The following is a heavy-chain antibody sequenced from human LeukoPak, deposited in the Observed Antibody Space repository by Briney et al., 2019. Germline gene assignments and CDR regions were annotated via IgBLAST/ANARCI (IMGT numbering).Heavy chain of an antibody. CDR1: GYTFSSYG. CDR2: ISGYNGKT. CDR3: ARSSLGTITAGPFDY. Sequence: ASVKVSCKASGYTFSSYGIAWVRQAPGQGLEGMGWISGYNGKTNYAQKLQGRVSMTTDTSTTTAYMELRSLTSDDTALYYCARSSLGTITAGPFDYWGQGTLVTVSS. V-gene: IGHV1-18*01. J-gene: IGHJ4*02. D-gene: IGHD5-12*01.